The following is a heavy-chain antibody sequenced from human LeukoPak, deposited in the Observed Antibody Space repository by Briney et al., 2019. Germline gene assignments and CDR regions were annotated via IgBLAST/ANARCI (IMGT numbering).Heavy chain of an antibody. Sequence: SETLSLTCAVYGGSFSGYYWSWIRQPPGKGLEWIGEINHSGSTNYNPSLKSRVTISVDTSKHQFSLRLSSVTAADTAVYYCARSPCSGGDCYIYYYYYYYMDVWGKGTTVTVSS. J-gene: IGHJ6*03. CDR2: INHSGST. V-gene: IGHV4-34*01. CDR3: ARSPCSGGDCYIYYYYYYYMDV. D-gene: IGHD2-15*01. CDR1: GGSFSGYY.